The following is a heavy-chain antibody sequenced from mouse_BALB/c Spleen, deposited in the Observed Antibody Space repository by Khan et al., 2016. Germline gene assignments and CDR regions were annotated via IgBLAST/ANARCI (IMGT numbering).Heavy chain of an antibody. J-gene: IGHJ3*01. Sequence: EVELVESGGGLVKPGGSLKLSCAASGFTFSDYYMYWVRQTPEKSLEWVATISDGGSYTYYPDSVKGRFTISRDNAKNNLYLQMSSLKSEDTAMDYCAREGLRRGFAYWGQGTLVTVSA. CDR3: AREGLRRGFAY. CDR2: ISDGGSYT. D-gene: IGHD2-4*01. CDR1: GFTFSDYY. V-gene: IGHV5-4*02.